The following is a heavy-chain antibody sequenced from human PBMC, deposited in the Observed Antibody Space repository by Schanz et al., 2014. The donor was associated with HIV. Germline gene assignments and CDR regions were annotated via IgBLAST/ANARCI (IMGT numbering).Heavy chain of an antibody. D-gene: IGHD3-16*01. CDR1: GGSFSGYY. CDR3: AKDGGRMGGQRQLFAY. J-gene: IGHJ4*03. Sequence: QVHLQQWGAGLLKPSETLSLTCAVYGGSFSGYYWTWLRQSPGKALEWIGEINDSGRASINPSLKSRVTISVDTSKNQFSLRLSSVTAADTAFYYCAKDGGRMGGQRQLFAYWGHGTLVTVSS. V-gene: IGHV4-34*02. CDR2: INDSGRA.